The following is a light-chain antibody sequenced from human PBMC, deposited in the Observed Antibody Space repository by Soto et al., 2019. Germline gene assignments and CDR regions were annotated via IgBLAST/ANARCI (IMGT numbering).Light chain of an antibody. CDR1: SSDVGSYNY. CDR2: EVS. V-gene: IGLV2-14*01. J-gene: IGLJ2*01. Sequence: QSALTQPASVSGSPGQSITISCTGTSSDVGSYNYVSWYRQHPGKAPKLMIYEVSNRPSGVSNRFSGSKSGNTASLPISGLQAEDEADYYCSSYSSSPLVLFGGGTKLTVL. CDR3: SSYSSSPLVL.